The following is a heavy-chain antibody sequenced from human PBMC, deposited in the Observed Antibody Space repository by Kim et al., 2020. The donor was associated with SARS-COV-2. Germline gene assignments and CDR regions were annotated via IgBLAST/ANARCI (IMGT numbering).Heavy chain of an antibody. J-gene: IGHJ4*02. CDR1: GGTFSSYA. CDR3: AREDCSSTSCFREYYFDY. CDR2: IIPILGIA. V-gene: IGHV1-69*04. D-gene: IGHD2-2*01. Sequence: SVKVSCKASGGTFSSYAISWVRQAPGQGLEWMGRIIPILGIANYAQKFQGRVTITADKSTSTAYMELSSLRSEDTAVYYCAREDCSSTSCFREYYFDYWGQGTLVTVSS.